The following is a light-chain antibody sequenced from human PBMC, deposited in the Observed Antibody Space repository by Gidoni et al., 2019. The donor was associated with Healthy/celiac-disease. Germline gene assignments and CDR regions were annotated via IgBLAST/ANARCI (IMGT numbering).Light chain of an antibody. V-gene: IGLV1-40*01. CDR1: SSNIGAGYD. Sequence: QSELTQPPSVSGAPGPRVTITCTGSSSNIGAGYDVHWYQQLPGTAPKHLIYGNSNRPSGVPDRFSASKSGTSASLAITGLQAEDEADYYCQSYDSSLSGLVFGGGTKLTVL. CDR3: QSYDSSLSGLV. CDR2: GNS. J-gene: IGLJ2*01.